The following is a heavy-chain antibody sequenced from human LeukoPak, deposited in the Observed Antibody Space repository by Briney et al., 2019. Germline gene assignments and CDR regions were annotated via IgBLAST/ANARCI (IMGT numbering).Heavy chain of an antibody. J-gene: IGHJ4*02. CDR2: ISGSGGST. D-gene: IGHD3-16*02. CDR3: AKVFDYDYVWGSYRYGPFDY. Sequence: GGSLRLSCAASGFTFSSYAMSWVRQAPGKGLEWVSAISGSGGSTYYADSVKGRFTISRDNSKNTLYLQMNSLRAEDTAVYHCAKVFDYDYVWGSYRYGPFDYWGQGTLVTVSS. CDR1: GFTFSSYA. V-gene: IGHV3-23*01.